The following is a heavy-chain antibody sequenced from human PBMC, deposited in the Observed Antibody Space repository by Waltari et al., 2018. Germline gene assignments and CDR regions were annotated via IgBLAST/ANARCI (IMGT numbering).Heavy chain of an antibody. V-gene: IGHV4-38-2*01. CDR3: ARAPGVAAAAYFDY. J-gene: IGHJ4*02. CDR1: GSSVDRGYF. Sequence: QVQLQESGPGLVKPSETLSLTRGVSGSSVDRGYFWGWIRQPPGKGLEWIGTIFQTGFTSYTPALRGGVTMSRERSKNQFSLNLRSVTAADTAMYYCARAPGVAAAAYFDYWGQGVLVTVSS. D-gene: IGHD6-13*01. CDR2: IFQTGFT.